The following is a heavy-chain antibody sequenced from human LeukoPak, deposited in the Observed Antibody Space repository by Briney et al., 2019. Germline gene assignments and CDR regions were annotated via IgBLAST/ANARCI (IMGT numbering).Heavy chain of an antibody. D-gene: IGHD3/OR15-3a*01. V-gene: IGHV3-53*01. CDR2: IYSGGST. CDR3: ARDVVGPNRWVYGMDV. J-gene: IGHJ6*02. Sequence: GGSLTLSWAASGXTFSNFAMTWVRQAPGKGLEWVLVIYSGGSTYYADSVKGRFTISRDNSKNTVYLQINSLRAEDTAVYYCARDVVGPNRWVYGMDVWGQGTTVTVSS. CDR1: GXTFSNFA.